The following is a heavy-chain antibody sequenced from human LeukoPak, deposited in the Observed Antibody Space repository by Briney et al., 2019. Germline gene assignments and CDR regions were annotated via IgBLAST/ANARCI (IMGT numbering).Heavy chain of an antibody. V-gene: IGHV3-30*04. D-gene: IGHD4-17*01. CDR2: MSYDGSNE. CDR1: GFSFSSYA. CDR3: ARDLYGDQKYFYYMDV. Sequence: GGSLRLSCTASGFSFSSYALHWVRQTPGKGLEWVALMSYDGSNEYYADSVKGRFTISRDNSKNTLYLQMNSLRVEDTAVYYCARDLYGDQKYFYYMDVWGRGTTVTVSS. J-gene: IGHJ6*03.